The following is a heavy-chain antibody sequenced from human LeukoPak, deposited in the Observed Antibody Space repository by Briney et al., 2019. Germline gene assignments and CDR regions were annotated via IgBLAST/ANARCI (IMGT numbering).Heavy chain of an antibody. CDR3: AKGSEVGPVDY. CDR2: ISGGGYTT. D-gene: IGHD1-26*01. CDR1: GFTFSSYA. J-gene: IGHJ4*02. V-gene: IGHV3-23*01. Sequence: GGSLRLSCAASGFTFSSYAMSWVRQAPGKGLEWVSAISGGGYTTYYADSVKGRFTISRDNSKNTLYLQMNSLRGEDTAVYYCAKGSEVGPVDYWGQGTLVTVSS.